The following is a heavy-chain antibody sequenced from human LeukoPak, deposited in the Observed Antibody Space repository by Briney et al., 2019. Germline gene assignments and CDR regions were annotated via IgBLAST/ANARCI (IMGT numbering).Heavy chain of an antibody. Sequence: GASVKVSCKASGYTFTSYDINWVRQATGQGLEWMGWMNPNSGNTGYAQKFQGRVTMTRNTSISTAYMELSSLRSEDTAVYYCARRPSDRFGGYMDVWGKGTTVTISS. J-gene: IGHJ6*03. CDR3: ARRPSDRFGGYMDV. CDR1: GYTFTSYD. D-gene: IGHD3-10*01. CDR2: MNPNSGNT. V-gene: IGHV1-8*02.